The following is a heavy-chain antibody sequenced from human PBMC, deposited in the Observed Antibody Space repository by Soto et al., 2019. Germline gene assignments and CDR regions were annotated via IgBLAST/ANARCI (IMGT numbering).Heavy chain of an antibody. CDR2: IIAYNGNT. V-gene: IGHV1-18*04. D-gene: IGHD5-12*01. J-gene: IGHJ6*02. CDR1: GYTFTSYG. CDR3: ARGTPGSGYDLYYYGMDV. Sequence: ASVKVSCKASGYTFTSYGIIWVRQAPGHVLEWMGWIIAYNGNTNYARKLQGRVTMTTDTSTSTAYMELRSLRSDDTAVYYCARGTPGSGYDLYYYGMDVWGQGTTVTVSS.